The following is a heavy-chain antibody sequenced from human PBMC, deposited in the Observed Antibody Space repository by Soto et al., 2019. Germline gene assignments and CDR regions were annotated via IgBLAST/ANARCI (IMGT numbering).Heavy chain of an antibody. V-gene: IGHV3-21*01. Sequence: PGGALRLSCAASGLTFSSYSMNWVRQAPGKGLEWVSSISSSSSYIYYADSVKGRFTISRDNAKNSLYLQMNSLRAEDTAVYYCVRDILTGDTYYYGMDVWGQGTTVSVSS. CDR2: ISSSSSYI. J-gene: IGHJ6*01. CDR1: GLTFSSYS. D-gene: IGHD3-9*01. CDR3: VRDILTGDTYYYGMDV.